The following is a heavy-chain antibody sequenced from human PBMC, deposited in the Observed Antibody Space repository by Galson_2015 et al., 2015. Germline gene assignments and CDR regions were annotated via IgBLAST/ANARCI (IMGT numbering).Heavy chain of an antibody. V-gene: IGHV3-53*01. CDR3: ARYKPRSSLGYFDY. Sequence: SLRLSCAASGFTVSSNYMSWVRQAPGKGLEWVSVIYSGGSTDYAESVKGRFTISRDNSKNTLYLQMNSLRAEDTAVYYCARYKPRSSLGYFDYWGQGTLVTVSS. CDR2: IYSGGST. J-gene: IGHJ4*02. CDR1: GFTVSSNY. D-gene: IGHD1-14*01.